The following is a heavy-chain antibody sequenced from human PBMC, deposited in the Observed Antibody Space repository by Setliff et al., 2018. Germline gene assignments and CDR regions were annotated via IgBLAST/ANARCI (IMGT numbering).Heavy chain of an antibody. D-gene: IGHD1-26*01. V-gene: IGHV5-51*01. CDR3: ASSSGSSSNDAFDI. J-gene: IGHJ3*02. Sequence: HGESLKISCKGSGYSFTSYWIAWVRQMPGKGLEWMGIIYPGDSDTRYSPSFQGQVTISADRSTRTAYLQWSSLKASDTAFYYCASSSGSSSNDAFDIWGQGTTVTVSS. CDR1: GYSFTSYW. CDR2: IYPGDSDT.